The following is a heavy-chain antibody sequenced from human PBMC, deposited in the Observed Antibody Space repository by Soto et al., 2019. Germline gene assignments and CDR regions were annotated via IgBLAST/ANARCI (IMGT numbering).Heavy chain of an antibody. D-gene: IGHD4-17*01. J-gene: IGHJ5*02. CDR3: ARFPDYGAYVAP. CDR2: IYYSGST. CDR1: GGSLSNYY. V-gene: IGHV4-59*08. Sequence: QVQLQESGPGLVKPSETLSLTCILSGGSLSNYYWSWVRQTPGKGLEWIGYIYYSGSTTYKHNPSLESRGTISGDTSKNQFSLRLRSVTAADTAIYYFARFPDYGAYVAPWGQGTLVTVSS.